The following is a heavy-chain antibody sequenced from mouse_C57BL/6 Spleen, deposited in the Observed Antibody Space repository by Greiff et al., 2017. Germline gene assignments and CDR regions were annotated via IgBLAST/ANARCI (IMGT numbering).Heavy chain of an antibody. V-gene: IGHV1-62-3*01. CDR1: GYTFTSYW. D-gene: IGHD2-10*01. Sequence: QVQLQQPGAELVKPGASVKLSCKASGYTFTSYWMHWVKQRPGRGLEWIGRIDPNSGGTKYNEKFKSKATLTVDQPSSTAYMHLSSLTSEDSAAYYCARDLLDHCYFDYWGQGTTLTVSS. CDR2: IDPNSGGT. CDR3: ARDLLDHCYFDY. J-gene: IGHJ2*01.